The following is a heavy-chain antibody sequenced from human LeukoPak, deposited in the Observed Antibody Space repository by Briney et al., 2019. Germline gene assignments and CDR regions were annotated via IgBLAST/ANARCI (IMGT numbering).Heavy chain of an antibody. V-gene: IGHV3-48*01. J-gene: IGHJ4*02. CDR3: ARVVQDVTGADY. D-gene: IGHD3-9*01. CDR1: GFTFSTYH. Sequence: GGSLRLSCAASGFTFSTYHMNWVRQAPGKGLEWLAYISTNSGTIHYADSVKGRFTISRDNARNSLYLQMNSLRAEDTAVYYCARVVQDVTGADYWGQGTPVIVSS. CDR2: ISTNSGTI.